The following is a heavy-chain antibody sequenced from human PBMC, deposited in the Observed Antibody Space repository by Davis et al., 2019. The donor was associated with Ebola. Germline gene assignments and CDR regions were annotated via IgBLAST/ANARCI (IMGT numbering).Heavy chain of an antibody. CDR2: IYYSGST. CDR1: GGSISSGGYS. J-gene: IGHJ6*02. CDR3: ARRGRARGMDV. D-gene: IGHD3-10*01. V-gene: IGHV4-61*08. Sequence: MPSETLSLTCAVSGGSISSGGYSWSWIRQPPGKGLEWIGYIYYSGSTNYNPSLKSRVTISVDTSKNQFSLKLSSVTAADTAVYYCARRGRARGMDVWGQGTTVTVSS.